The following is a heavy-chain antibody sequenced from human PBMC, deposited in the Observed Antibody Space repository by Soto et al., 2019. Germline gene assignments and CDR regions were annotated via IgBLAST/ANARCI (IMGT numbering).Heavy chain of an antibody. J-gene: IGHJ4*02. D-gene: IGHD6-19*01. CDR1: GFRSRDYV. CDR3: ARLPLQWLVAADVTHY. V-gene: IGHV3-23*01. CDR2: ISGSGDTA. Sequence: GGSLRLSCAASGFRSRDYVMNWVRQASGRGLEWVSSISGSGDTAFYADSVKGRFTVSRDDSKNTVYLQMNSLRPDDTALYYCARLPLQWLVAADVTHYWGQGTLVTVSS.